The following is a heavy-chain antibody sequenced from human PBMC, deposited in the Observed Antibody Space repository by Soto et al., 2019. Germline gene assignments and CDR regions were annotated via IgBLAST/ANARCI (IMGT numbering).Heavy chain of an antibody. CDR3: GRHGYTSGGTYFDY. CDR2: IYDRGST. D-gene: IGHD6-19*01. J-gene: IGHJ4*02. CDR1: GGSIGSSSYY. Sequence: SETLSLTCTVSGGSIGSSSYYWGWIRQPPGKGLEWIGSIYDRGSTYSNPSLKSRLTTSLDTSKNQFSLKLTSVTAADTAVYYCGRHGYTSGGTYFDYWGQG. V-gene: IGHV4-39*01.